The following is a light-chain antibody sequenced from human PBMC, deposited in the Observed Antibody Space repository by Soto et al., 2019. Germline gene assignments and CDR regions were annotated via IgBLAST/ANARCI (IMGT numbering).Light chain of an antibody. V-gene: IGKV1-16*02. J-gene: IGKJ1*01. CDR1: QPIRNQ. CDR3: LQYESYPRT. Sequence: DIQMTQSPSTLSASVGDRVTITCRASQPIRNQLDWSQQKPGKAPKCLIYDASRLHSGVPSKFSGSGSGTYFTLTISSLQPEDFATYYCLQYESYPRTFGQGTKVDIK. CDR2: DAS.